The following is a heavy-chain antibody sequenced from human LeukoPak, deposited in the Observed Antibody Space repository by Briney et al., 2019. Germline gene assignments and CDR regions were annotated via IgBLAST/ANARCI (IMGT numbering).Heavy chain of an antibody. V-gene: IGHV1-69*13. J-gene: IGHJ6*03. CDR1: GYTFTSYA. CDR3: ARECSSTSCRLTGYYYMDV. CDR2: IIPIFGTA. D-gene: IGHD2-2*01. Sequence: GASVKVSCKASGYTFTSYAISWVRQAPGQGLEWMGGIIPIFGTANYAQKFQGRVTITADESTSTAYMELSSLRSEDTAVYYCARECSSTSCRLTGYYYMDVWGKGTTVTVSS.